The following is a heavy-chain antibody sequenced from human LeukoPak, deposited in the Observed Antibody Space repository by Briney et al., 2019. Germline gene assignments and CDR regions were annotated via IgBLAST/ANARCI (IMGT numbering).Heavy chain of an antibody. CDR2: ISYDGSNK. CDR3: ATATVTTFTLPYFDY. CDR1: GFTFSSYG. J-gene: IGHJ4*02. Sequence: PGGSLRLSCAASGFTFSSYGMHWVRQAPGKGLEWVAVISYDGSNKYYADSVKGRFTISRDNSKNTLYLQMNSLRAEDTAVYYCATATVTTFTLPYFDYWGQGTLVTVSS. V-gene: IGHV3-30*03. D-gene: IGHD4-17*01.